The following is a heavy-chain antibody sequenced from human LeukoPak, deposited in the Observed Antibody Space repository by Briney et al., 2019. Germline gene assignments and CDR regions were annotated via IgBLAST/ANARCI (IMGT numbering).Heavy chain of an antibody. CDR3: ARGGTRYYFDF. V-gene: IGHV4-34*01. CDR1: GGSFSSYS. Sequence: PSETLSLTCAFYGGSFSSYSWNWVRQPPGKGLEWIGEINHSGSANYNPSLKSRVTMSVDTSKNQFSLELSSVTAADTAVYYCARGGTRYYFDFWGQGTLVTVSS. J-gene: IGHJ4*02. D-gene: IGHD3-10*01. CDR2: INHSGSA.